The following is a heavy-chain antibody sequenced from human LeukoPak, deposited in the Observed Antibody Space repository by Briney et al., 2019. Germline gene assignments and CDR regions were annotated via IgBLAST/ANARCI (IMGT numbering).Heavy chain of an antibody. V-gene: IGHV4-39*01. D-gene: IGHD6-19*01. J-gene: IGHJ4*02. CDR1: GGSISSTSYY. Sequence: SETLSLTCTVSGGSISSTSYYWGWVRQPPGKGLEWIGSIYYSGNTYYNPSLKSRVAISVDTSKNQFSVKLSSVTAADTAVYYCARRVVYSRGWFDYWGQGTLVTVSS. CDR2: IYYSGNT. CDR3: ARRVVYSRGWFDY.